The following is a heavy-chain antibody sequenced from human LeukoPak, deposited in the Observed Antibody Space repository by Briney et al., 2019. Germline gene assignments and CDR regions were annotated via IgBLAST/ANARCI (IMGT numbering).Heavy chain of an antibody. CDR1: GGSISSGDYY. D-gene: IGHD3-22*01. Sequence: PSETLSLTCTVSGGSISSGDYYWSWIRQPPGKGLEWIGYIYYSGSTYYNPSLKSRVTISVDTSKNQFSLKLSSVTAADTAVYYCARGKFGGSSGLFDYWGQGTLVTVSS. V-gene: IGHV4-30-4*01. CDR3: ARGKFGGSSGLFDY. J-gene: IGHJ4*02. CDR2: IYYSGST.